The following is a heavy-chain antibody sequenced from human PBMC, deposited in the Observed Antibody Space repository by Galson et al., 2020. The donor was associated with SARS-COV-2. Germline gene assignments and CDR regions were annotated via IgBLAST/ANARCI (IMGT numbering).Heavy chain of an antibody. V-gene: IGHV2-5*01. CDR2: IYWLGDE. D-gene: IGHD1-7*01. CDR3: AHRRNTAGTVFDY. J-gene: IGHJ4*02. CDR1: GLSLSTTGMA. Sequence: SGPTLVKPTQTLTLTCTFSGLSLSTTGMAVAWIRQPPGKDLEWLALIYWLGDERYSPSLKNRLTITKDTSKNQVVLTMTNVAPVDTATYYCAHRRNTAGTVFDYWGPGTLVTVSS.